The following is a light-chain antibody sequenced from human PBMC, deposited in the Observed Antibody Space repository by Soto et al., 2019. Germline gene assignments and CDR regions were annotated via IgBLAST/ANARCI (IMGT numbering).Light chain of an antibody. J-gene: IGKJ1*01. V-gene: IGKV3-20*01. CDR3: QQYTGSPWT. CDR1: QSVSSNY. Sequence: EIVLTQSPGTLSLSPGERATLSCRASQSVSSNYLAWYQQKPGQAPRLLIYGASVRATGIPDRFSGSGSGTDFTLTISRLEPEDFAVYYCQQYTGSPWTFGQGTRVEIK. CDR2: GAS.